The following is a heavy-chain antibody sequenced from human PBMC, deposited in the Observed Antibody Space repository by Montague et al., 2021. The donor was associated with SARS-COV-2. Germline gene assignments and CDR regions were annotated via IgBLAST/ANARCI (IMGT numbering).Heavy chain of an antibody. D-gene: IGHD1-14*01. CDR3: ARLVDVESNRRDYFDY. CDR1: GFTFSDYY. J-gene: IGHJ4*02. V-gene: IGHV3-11*03. CDR2: ISGRGSYT. Sequence: SLRLSCAASGFTFSDYYMSWIRQAPGKGLEWVSYISGRGSYTDYADSVKGRFTISRDNARKSLYLEMNSLRAEDTAVYYCARLVDVESNRRDYFDYWGQGTLVTVSS.